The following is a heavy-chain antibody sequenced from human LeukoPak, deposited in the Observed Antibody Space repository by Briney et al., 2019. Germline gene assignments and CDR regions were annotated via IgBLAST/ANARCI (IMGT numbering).Heavy chain of an antibody. CDR3: ARQDGMIRGDGMDV. Sequence: GESLKIPCKGSGYSFTSYWITWVRQMPGKGLEWMGRIDPSDSYTNYSPSFQGHVTISADKSISTAYLQWSSLKASDTAMYYCARQDGMIRGDGMDVWGQGTTVTVSS. D-gene: IGHD3-10*01. CDR2: IDPSDSYT. CDR1: GYSFTSYW. V-gene: IGHV5-10-1*01. J-gene: IGHJ6*02.